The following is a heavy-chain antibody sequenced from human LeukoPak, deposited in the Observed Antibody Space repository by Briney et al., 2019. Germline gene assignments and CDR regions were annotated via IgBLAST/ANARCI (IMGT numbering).Heavy chain of an antibody. CDR3: ARGSHSVYDWGGLFDY. CDR2: IYHSGST. Sequence: SETLSLTCAVSGGSISSGGYSWSWIRQPPGKGLEWSGYIYHSGSTYYNPSLKSRVTISVDRSKNQFSLKLSSVTAADTAVYYCARGSHSVYDWGGLFDYWGQGTLVTVSS. V-gene: IGHV4-30-2*01. D-gene: IGHD5/OR15-5a*01. CDR1: GGSISSGGYS. J-gene: IGHJ4*02.